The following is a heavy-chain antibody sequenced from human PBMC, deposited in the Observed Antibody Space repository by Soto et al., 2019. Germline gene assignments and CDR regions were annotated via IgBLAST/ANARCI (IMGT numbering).Heavy chain of an antibody. CDR2: ISGSGGST. D-gene: IGHD2-2*01. CDR1: GFTFSSYA. CDR3: ARRYCSSTSCYEWYYYYYMDV. Sequence: PGGSLRLSCAASGFTFSSYAMSWVRQAPGKGLEWVSAISGSGGSTYYADSVKGRFTISRDNSKNTLYLQMNSLRAEDTAVYYCARRYCSSTSCYEWYYYYYMDVWGKGTTVTVSS. J-gene: IGHJ6*03. V-gene: IGHV3-23*01.